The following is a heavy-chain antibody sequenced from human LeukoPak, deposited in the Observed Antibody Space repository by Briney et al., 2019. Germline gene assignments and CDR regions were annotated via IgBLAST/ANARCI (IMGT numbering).Heavy chain of an antibody. Sequence: SETLSLTCTVSGGSISSGDYYWSWIRQPPGKGLEWIGYIYYSGSTYYNPSLKSRVTISVDTSKNQFSLKLSSVTAADTAVYYCARLFMVRGVSMFHYFDYWGQGTLVTVSS. V-gene: IGHV4-30-4*01. J-gene: IGHJ4*02. CDR3: ARLFMVRGVSMFHYFDY. CDR1: GGSISSGDYY. D-gene: IGHD3-10*01. CDR2: IYYSGST.